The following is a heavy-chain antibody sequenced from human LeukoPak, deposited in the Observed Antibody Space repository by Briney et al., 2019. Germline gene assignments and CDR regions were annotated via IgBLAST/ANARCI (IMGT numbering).Heavy chain of an antibody. CDR1: GFTFSSYA. V-gene: IGHV3-23*01. J-gene: IGHJ4*02. CDR2: ISGSGGST. D-gene: IGHD5-12*01. CDR3: AKVRVVATTRTPYYFDY. Sequence: GGSLRLSCAASGFTFSSYAMSWVRQAPGKGLEWVSAISGSGGSTYYADSVKGRFTISRDNSKNTLYLQMNSLRAEDTAVYYCAKVRVVATTRTPYYFDYWGQGTLVTVSS.